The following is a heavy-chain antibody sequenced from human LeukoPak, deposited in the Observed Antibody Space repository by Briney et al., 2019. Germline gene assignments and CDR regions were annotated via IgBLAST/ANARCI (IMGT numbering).Heavy chain of an antibody. D-gene: IGHD3-22*01. J-gene: IGHJ4*02. CDR3: ATESSGYFDY. CDR1: GFTFTNYW. CDR2: IWYDGSNK. Sequence: GGSLRLSCAASGFTFTNYWMHWVRQAPGKGLEWVAVIWYDGSNKYYADSVKGRFTISRDNSKNTLYLQMNSLRAEDTAVYYCATESSGYFDYWGQGTLVTVSS. V-gene: IGHV3-33*08.